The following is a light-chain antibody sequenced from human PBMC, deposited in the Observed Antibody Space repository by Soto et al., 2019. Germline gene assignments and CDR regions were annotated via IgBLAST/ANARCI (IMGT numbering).Light chain of an antibody. J-gene: IGKJ5*01. Sequence: VLTQSPATLSLSPGERATLSCRASQSIHTSLAWYQQKPGQPPRLVVYDSTLRANGVPDRFGGSRSGTEFTLTINNLEPEDIAVYYCQQRNVWPPITFGQGTRLEI. CDR3: QQRNVWPPIT. V-gene: IGKV3-11*01. CDR2: DST. CDR1: QSIHTS.